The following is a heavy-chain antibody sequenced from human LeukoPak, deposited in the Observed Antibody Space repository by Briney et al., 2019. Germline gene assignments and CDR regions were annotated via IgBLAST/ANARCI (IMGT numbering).Heavy chain of an antibody. CDR2: ISYDGSYT. Sequence: GGSLRLSCVDSGLSFNTYAMHWVRQAPGKGLEWVAAISYDGSYTYYRDSVRGRFTISRDNSKNTMYLQMNSLRAEDTAMYYCARALDVWGKGPRSPSPQ. J-gene: IGHJ6*04. CDR3: ARALDV. CDR1: GLSFNTYA. V-gene: IGHV3-30*04.